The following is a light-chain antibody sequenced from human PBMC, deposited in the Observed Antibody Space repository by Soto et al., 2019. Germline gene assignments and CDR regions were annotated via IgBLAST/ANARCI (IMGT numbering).Light chain of an antibody. V-gene: IGLV2-23*01. CDR2: ENI. CDR1: SSDVGNYDL. Sequence: QSVLTQPASVSGSPGQSITISCTGTSSDVGNYDLVSWYQQRPGKAPKLLIYENINRPSGVSDRFSASKSGNTASLTISGLQAEDEADYYCCSYACIFSYYVFGSGTKVTVL. J-gene: IGLJ1*01. CDR3: CSYACIFSYYV.